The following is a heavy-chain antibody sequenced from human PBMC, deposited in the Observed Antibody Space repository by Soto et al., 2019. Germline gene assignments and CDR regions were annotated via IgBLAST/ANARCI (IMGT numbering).Heavy chain of an antibody. CDR1: GGSISRYY. Sequence: SETLSLTCTVSGGSISRYYWSWIRQPPGKGLEWIGYMYNTGSTVYNPSFKSRVTISVDTSKNQFSLKLNSVTADDTAVYYCVMVDNYVTPTPQDVWGQGTTVTVS. CDR2: MYNTGST. V-gene: IGHV4-59*01. CDR3: VMVDNYVTPTPQDV. D-gene: IGHD3-16*01. J-gene: IGHJ6*02.